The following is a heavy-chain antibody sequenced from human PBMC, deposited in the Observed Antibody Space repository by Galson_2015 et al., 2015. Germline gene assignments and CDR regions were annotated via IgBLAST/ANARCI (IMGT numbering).Heavy chain of an antibody. D-gene: IGHD2-15*01. CDR1: GGSLMSYY. CDR2: ITHSGST. CDR3: ARGYCSGGSCSFEY. Sequence: TLSLTCTVSGGSLMSYYWSWIRQPPGKGLEWIAYITHSGSTNYNPSLKSRVTISLDTSKNQFSLQLSSVTAADTAVYYCARGYCSGGSCSFEYWGQGTLVTVSS. J-gene: IGHJ4*02. V-gene: IGHV4-59*01.